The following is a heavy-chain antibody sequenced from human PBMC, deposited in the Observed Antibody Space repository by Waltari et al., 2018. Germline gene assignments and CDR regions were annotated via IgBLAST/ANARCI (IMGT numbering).Heavy chain of an antibody. V-gene: IGHV5-51*01. CDR3: ARHRSGIAAAGMYNWFDP. Sequence: EVQLVQSGAEEKKPGESLQIHCKGAGYSFPSYWIGWVRRMPGKGLEWRGIIYPGDSDTRYSPSFQGQVTISADKSISTAYLQWSSLKASDTAMYYCARHRSGIAAAGMYNWFDPWGQGTLVTVSS. D-gene: IGHD6-13*01. CDR1: GYSFPSYW. J-gene: IGHJ5*02. CDR2: IYPGDSDT.